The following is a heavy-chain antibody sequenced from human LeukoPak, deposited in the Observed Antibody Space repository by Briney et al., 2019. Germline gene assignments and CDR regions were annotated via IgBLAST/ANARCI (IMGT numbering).Heavy chain of an antibody. J-gene: IGHJ4*02. Sequence: GGSLRLSCAASGFTFSNYDMHWVRQAPGKGLEWVSYISGGGNSIYYTDSVKGRFTISRDNAKNSLYLQVNSLRAEDTAVYYCARDQSIVGAPEAFDFWGQGTLVTVSS. V-gene: IGHV3-48*03. CDR3: ARDQSIVGAPEAFDF. CDR2: ISGGGNSI. D-gene: IGHD1-26*01. CDR1: GFTFSNYD.